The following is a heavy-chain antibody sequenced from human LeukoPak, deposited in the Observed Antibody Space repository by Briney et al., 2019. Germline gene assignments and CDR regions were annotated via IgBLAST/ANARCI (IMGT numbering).Heavy chain of an antibody. CDR2: IVVGSGNT. V-gene: IGHV1-58*01. CDR3: AAVPNANAWYWDDAFDI. J-gene: IGHJ3*02. CDR1: GFTFTTSA. D-gene: IGHD2-8*02. Sequence: EASVKVSCKASGFTFTTSAVQWVRQARGQRLEWIGRIVVGSGNTDHAQKFQGRLTITRDISTSTAYMELSSLTSDDTVVYYCAAVPNANAWYWDDAFDIWGQGTMVTVSS.